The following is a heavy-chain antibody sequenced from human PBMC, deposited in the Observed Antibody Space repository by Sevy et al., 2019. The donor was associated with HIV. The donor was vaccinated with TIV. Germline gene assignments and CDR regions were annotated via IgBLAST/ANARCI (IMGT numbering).Heavy chain of an antibody. CDR1: GFNVRSFS. CDR3: ARDSARVIVPTAGFDS. D-gene: IGHD2-21*01. J-gene: IGHJ5*01. V-gene: IGHV3-33*01. CDR2: SLYNVRTE. Sequence: GGSLRLSCSASGFNVRSFSMHWVHQAPGKGLEWVAASLYNVRTEEYADSVRGRFTISRDNSKNTMNLEMNSLRVEDTALYFCARDSARVIVPTAGFDSWGQGVLVTVSS.